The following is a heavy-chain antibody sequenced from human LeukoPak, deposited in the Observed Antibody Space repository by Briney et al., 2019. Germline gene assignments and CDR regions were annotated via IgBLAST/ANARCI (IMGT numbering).Heavy chain of an antibody. D-gene: IGHD3-10*01. Sequence: SETLSLTCTVSGGSISSSSYYWGWIRQPPGKGLDWIGNIYYTGSTHYNPSLKSRVTISVDTSKNQFSLKLSSVTAADTAVYHCVRGVRIWGQGTIVTVSS. CDR3: VRGVRI. V-gene: IGHV4-39*01. CDR2: IYYTGST. J-gene: IGHJ3*02. CDR1: GGSISSSSYY.